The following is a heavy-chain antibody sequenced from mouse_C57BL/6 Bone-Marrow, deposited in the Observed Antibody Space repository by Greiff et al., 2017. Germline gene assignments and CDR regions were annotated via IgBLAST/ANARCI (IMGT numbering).Heavy chain of an antibody. V-gene: IGHV5-9*01. Sequence: EVMLVESGGGLVKPGGSLKLSCAASGFTFSSYTMSWVRQTPEKRLAWVATISGGGGNTYYPDSVKGRFTISRDNAKNTLYLQMSSLRSEDTALYYCARRGFPYYAMDYWGQGTSVTVSS. CDR1: GFTFSSYT. J-gene: IGHJ4*01. CDR2: ISGGGGNT. CDR3: ARRGFPYYAMDY.